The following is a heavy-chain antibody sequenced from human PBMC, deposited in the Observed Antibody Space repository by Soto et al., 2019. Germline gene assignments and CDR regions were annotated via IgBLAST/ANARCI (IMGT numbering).Heavy chain of an antibody. D-gene: IGHD1-7*01. Sequence: WIRQPPGKGLEWIGEINHSGSTNYNPSLKSRVTISVDTSKNQFSLKLSSVTAADTAVYYCARRGLYNWNYYYFDYWGQGTLVTVSS. J-gene: IGHJ4*02. V-gene: IGHV4-34*01. CDR2: INHSGST. CDR3: ARRGLYNWNYYYFDY.